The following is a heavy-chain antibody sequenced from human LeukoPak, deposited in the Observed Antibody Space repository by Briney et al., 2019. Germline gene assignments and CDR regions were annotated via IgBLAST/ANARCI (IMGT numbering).Heavy chain of an antibody. CDR1: GYTFTNYD. D-gene: IGHD2-21*01. CDR2: INPNSGGT. V-gene: IGHV1-2*02. CDR3: VKNCGGDCPVPDAFDI. Sequence: ASVKVSCKASGYTFTNYDINWVRQATGQGLEWMGWINPNSGGTKYAQKFKGRVTMTRDTSINTAYMELSRLRSDDTAVYYCVKNCGGDCPVPDAFDIWGQGTMVTVSS. J-gene: IGHJ3*02.